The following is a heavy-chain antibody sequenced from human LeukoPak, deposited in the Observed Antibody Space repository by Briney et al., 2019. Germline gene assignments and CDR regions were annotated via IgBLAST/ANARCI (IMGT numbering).Heavy chain of an antibody. CDR2: IYHSGST. CDR3: ARESYYYDSSGYPYYYYYMDV. J-gene: IGHJ6*03. D-gene: IGHD3-22*01. Sequence: PSETLSLTCTVSGYSISSGYYWGWIRQPPGKGLEWIGSIYHSGSTYYNPSLKSRVTISVDTSKNQFSLKLSSVTAADTAVYYCARESYYYDSSGYPYYYYYMDVWGKGTTVTVSS. V-gene: IGHV4-38-2*02. CDR1: GYSISSGYY.